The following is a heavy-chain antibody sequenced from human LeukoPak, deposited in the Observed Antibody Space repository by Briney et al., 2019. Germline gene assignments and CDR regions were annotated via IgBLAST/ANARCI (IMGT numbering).Heavy chain of an antibody. D-gene: IGHD6-13*01. CDR1: GFTFSSYA. V-gene: IGHV3-21*01. CDR2: ISSSSYI. CDR3: ASGSQQLNAFDI. J-gene: IGHJ3*02. Sequence: GGSLRLSCAASGFTFSSYAMNWVRQAPGKGLEWVSSISSSSYIYYADSVKGRFTISRDNAKNSLYLQMNSLRAEDTAVYYCASGSQQLNAFDIWGQGTMVTVSS.